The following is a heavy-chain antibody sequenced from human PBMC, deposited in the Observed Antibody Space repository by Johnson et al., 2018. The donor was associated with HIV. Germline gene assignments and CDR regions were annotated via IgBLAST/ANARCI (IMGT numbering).Heavy chain of an antibody. CDR2: ISGDGSSS. D-gene: IGHD1-26*01. J-gene: IGHJ3*02. CDR1: GFTISTFW. CDR3: AKDDRELDAFDI. V-gene: IGHV3-74*01. Sequence: VLLVESGGALVQPGGSLRLSCEVSGFTISTFWMHWVRQVPGKGLMWVSRISGDGSSSSYADSVKGRFTISRDNAKNSLYLQMNSLRAEDTAVYYCAKDDRELDAFDIWGQGTMVTVSS.